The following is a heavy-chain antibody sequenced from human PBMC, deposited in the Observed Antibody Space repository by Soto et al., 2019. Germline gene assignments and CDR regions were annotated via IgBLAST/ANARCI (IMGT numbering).Heavy chain of an antibody. Sequence: QVQLQESGPGLVKPSETLSLTCTVSGGSISNYYWSWIRQPPGKGLEWIGYISYSGSTNYNPSLKIRVTISQHTSKTQFSRNLGSVTAADTAVYYCARLGSIAVAGTGFDYWGQGTLVTVSS. CDR1: GGSISNYY. J-gene: IGHJ4*02. CDR3: ARLGSIAVAGTGFDY. D-gene: IGHD6-19*01. CDR2: ISYSGST. V-gene: IGHV4-59*08.